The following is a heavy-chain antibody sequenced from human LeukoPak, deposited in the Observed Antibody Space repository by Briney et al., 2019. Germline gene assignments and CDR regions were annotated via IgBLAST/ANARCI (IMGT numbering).Heavy chain of an antibody. D-gene: IGHD3-10*01. V-gene: IGHV3-53*01. CDR3: ARAKPKNMVRGLIMRRESRYYFDY. J-gene: IGHJ4*02. CDR1: GFTFSNAW. Sequence: GGSLRLSCAASGFTFSNAWMSWVRQAPGKGLEWVSVIYSGGSTYADSVKGRFTISRDNSKSTLYIQMNSLRAEDTAVYYCARAKPKNMVRGLIMRRESRYYFDYWGQGTLVTVSS. CDR2: IYSGGST.